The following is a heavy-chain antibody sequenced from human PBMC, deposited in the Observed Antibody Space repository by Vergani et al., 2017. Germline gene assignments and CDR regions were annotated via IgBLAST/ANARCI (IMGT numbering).Heavy chain of an antibody. Sequence: QVQLVQSGAEVKKPGASVKVSCKASGYTFTGYYMHWVRQAPGQGREWMGWINPNSGGTNYAQKFQGRVTMTRDTSISTAYMELSRLISDETTVYYCARGQWLPTLSFDYWGQGTLVTVSS. J-gene: IGHJ4*02. V-gene: IGHV1-2*02. CDR3: ARGQWLPTLSFDY. CDR1: GYTFTGYY. CDR2: INPNSGGT. D-gene: IGHD6-19*01.